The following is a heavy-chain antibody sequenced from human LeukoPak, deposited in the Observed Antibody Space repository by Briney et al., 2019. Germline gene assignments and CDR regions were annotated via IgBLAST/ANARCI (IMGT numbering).Heavy chain of an antibody. CDR1: GGSISSYY. CDR2: IYYSGST. Sequence: SETLSLTCTVSGGSISSYYWSWIRQPPGKGLEWIGYIYYSGSTNYNPSLKSRVTISVDTSKNQFSLKLSSVTAADTAVYYCARRGMGNWFDPWGQGTLVTVSS. J-gene: IGHJ5*02. V-gene: IGHV4-59*08. D-gene: IGHD1-14*01. CDR3: ARRGMGNWFDP.